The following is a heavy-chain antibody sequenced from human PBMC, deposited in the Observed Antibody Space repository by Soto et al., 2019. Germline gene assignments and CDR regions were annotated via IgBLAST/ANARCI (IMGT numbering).Heavy chain of an antibody. V-gene: IGHV3-30*18. J-gene: IGHJ6*02. D-gene: IGHD4-4*01. CDR1: GFTFSSYG. CDR3: AKVRVKDYYYYAMDV. Sequence: GGSLRLSCAAPGFTFSSYGMHWVRQAPGKGLEWVAVMSNDGTSRFYADSVKGRFTISRDNSKNTLYLQMNSLRAEDTAIYYCAKVRVKDYYYYAMDVWGQGTTVTVSS. CDR2: MSNDGTSR.